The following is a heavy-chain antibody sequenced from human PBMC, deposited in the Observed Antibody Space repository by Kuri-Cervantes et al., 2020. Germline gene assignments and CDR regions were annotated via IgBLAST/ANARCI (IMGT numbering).Heavy chain of an antibody. V-gene: IGHV3-21*01. CDR2: ISGAGTYT. CDR3: ARLSSNAGKDH. CDR1: GFTFSSYA. D-gene: IGHD2-2*01. Sequence: GESLKISCATSGFTFSSYAMSWVRQAPGKGLEWVSSISGAGTYTHYADSVRGRFTISRDNAKNMLYLQMNSLRADDTAVYYCARLSSNAGKDHWGPGALVTVSS. J-gene: IGHJ4*02.